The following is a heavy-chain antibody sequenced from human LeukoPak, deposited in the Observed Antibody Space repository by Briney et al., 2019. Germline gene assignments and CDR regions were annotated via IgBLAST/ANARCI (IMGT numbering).Heavy chain of an antibody. V-gene: IGHV1-69*05. Sequence: ASVKVSCKAPGGTFSSYAISWVRQAPGQGLEWMGGIIPIFGTANYAQKFQGRVTITTDESTSTAYMELSSLRSEDTAVYYCARGPPLGFGWLRSTSSYWYYFDYWGQGTLVTVSS. J-gene: IGHJ4*02. D-gene: IGHD5-12*01. CDR1: GGTFSSYA. CDR2: IIPIFGTA. CDR3: ARGPPLGFGWLRSTSSYWYYFDY.